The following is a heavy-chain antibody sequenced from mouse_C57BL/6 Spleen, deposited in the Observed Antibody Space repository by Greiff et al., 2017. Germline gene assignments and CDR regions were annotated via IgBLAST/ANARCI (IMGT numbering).Heavy chain of an antibody. D-gene: IGHD1-1*01. CDR2: IYPSDSET. Sequence: VQLQQPGAELVRPGSSVKLSCKASGYTFTSYWMDWVKQRPGQGLEWIGNIYPSDSETHYNQKFKDKATLTVDKSSSPAYMQLSSLTSEDSAVYYWARGGSTGGFAYWGQGTLVTVSA. V-gene: IGHV1-61*01. CDR1: GYTFTSYW. J-gene: IGHJ3*01. CDR3: ARGGSTGGFAY.